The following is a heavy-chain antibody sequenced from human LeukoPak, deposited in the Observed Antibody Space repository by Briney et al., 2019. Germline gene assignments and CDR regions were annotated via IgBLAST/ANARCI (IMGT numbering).Heavy chain of an antibody. CDR2: IYYSGTT. Sequence: SETLSLTCTVSGDSLSSGSYYWSWIRQPPGKGLEWIGYIYYSGTTNYNPSLKSRVTISVDTSKNQFSLKLSSVTAADTAVYYCARRFGVWGQGTLVTVSP. D-gene: IGHD3-10*01. V-gene: IGHV4-61*01. J-gene: IGHJ4*02. CDR3: ARRFGV. CDR1: GDSLSSGSYY.